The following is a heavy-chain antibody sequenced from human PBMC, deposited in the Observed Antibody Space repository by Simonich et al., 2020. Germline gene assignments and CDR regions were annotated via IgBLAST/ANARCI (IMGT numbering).Heavy chain of an antibody. V-gene: IGHV4-39*01. CDR3: ARHAGFAFDI. Sequence: QLQLQESGPGLVKPSETLSLTCTVSGGSISSSSYYWGWIRQPPGKGLEGIGGIYYSGGTYYNPSLKSRVTISVDTSKNQFSLKLGSVTAADTAVYYCARHAGFAFDIWGQGTMVTVSS. D-gene: IGHD6-13*01. CDR2: IYYSGGT. CDR1: GGSISSSSYY. J-gene: IGHJ3*02.